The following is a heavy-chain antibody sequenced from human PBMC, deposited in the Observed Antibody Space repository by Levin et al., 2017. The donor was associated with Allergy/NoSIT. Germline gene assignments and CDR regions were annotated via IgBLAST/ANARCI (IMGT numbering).Heavy chain of an antibody. CDR1: GFTFSSYT. Sequence: HAGGSLRLSCAASGFTFSSYTMNWVRQAPGKGLEWISYISSDGTTISYADSVKGRFTISRDNAKNSLYLQMNSLRDEDTAVYYCARTFDNWGQGTLVTVSS. J-gene: IGHJ4*02. CDR2: ISSDGTTI. V-gene: IGHV3-48*02. CDR3: ARTFDN.